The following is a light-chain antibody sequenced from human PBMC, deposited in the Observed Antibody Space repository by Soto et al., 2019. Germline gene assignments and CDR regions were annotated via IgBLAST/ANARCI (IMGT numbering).Light chain of an antibody. CDR3: SSYTSSSTNYV. CDR2: DVS. Sequence: QSALTQPASVSGSPGQSITISCTGTSSDVGGYNYLSWYQQHPGKAPKLMIYDVSNRPSGVSNRSSGSKSGNTASLTIPVLQAEDEADYYCSSYTSSSTNYVFGTGPKVTVL. V-gene: IGLV2-14*01. J-gene: IGLJ1*01. CDR1: SSDVGGYNY.